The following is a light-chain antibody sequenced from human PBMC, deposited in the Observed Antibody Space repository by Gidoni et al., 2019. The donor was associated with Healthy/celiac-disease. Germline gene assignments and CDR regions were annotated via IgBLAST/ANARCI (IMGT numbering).Light chain of an antibody. CDR1: NLGSKS. J-gene: IGLJ2*01. CDR3: QVWDSSSALV. Sequence: SYVLTQPPPVSVAPGHTARITCGGHNLGSKSVHWYQQKPGQAPVLVVYDDSDRPSGIPERFSGSNSGNSATLTISRVEAGDEADYYCQVWDSSSALVFGGGTKLTVL. V-gene: IGLV3-21*02. CDR2: DDS.